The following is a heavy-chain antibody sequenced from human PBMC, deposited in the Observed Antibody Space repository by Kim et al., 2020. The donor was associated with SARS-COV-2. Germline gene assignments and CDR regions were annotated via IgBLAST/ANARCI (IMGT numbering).Heavy chain of an antibody. V-gene: IGHV4-34*01. D-gene: IGHD3-10*01. CDR3: ARVGGTMVRGVIYY. CDR2: INHSGIT. J-gene: IGHJ4*02. Sequence: SETLSLTCAVYGGSFSGYYWNWIRQPPGKGLEWIGEINHSGITNYNPSLKSRVTISLDTSKNQFSLKLSSVTAADTAVYYCARVGGTMVRGVIYYWGQGTLVTVSS. CDR1: GGSFSGYY.